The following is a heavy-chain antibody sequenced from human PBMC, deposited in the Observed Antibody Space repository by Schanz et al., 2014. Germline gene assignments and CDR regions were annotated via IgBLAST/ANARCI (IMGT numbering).Heavy chain of an antibody. CDR3: VRLGVHDY. J-gene: IGHJ4*02. Sequence: VQLVESGGGLVQPGGSVRLSCGASGFSFSTHWMAWVRQAPGKGLEWVGRITNKPNNYNTEYAASVKGRFTISRDDSRNSRYLQMSSLKTEDAAVYYCVRLGVHDYWGQGTLVTVSS. V-gene: IGHV3-72*01. CDR1: GFSFSTHW. CDR2: ITNKPNNYNT.